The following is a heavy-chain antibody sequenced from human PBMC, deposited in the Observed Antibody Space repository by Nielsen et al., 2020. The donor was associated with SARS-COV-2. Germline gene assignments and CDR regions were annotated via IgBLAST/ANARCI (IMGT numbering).Heavy chain of an antibody. CDR3: ARGIHGDYDDY. CDR1: GYTFTSYG. V-gene: IGHV1-18*01. J-gene: IGHJ4*02. D-gene: IGHD4-17*01. CDR2: ISAYNANT. Sequence: ASVKVSCKTSGYTFTSYGISWVRQAPGQGLEWMGWISAYNANTNYAQKLQGRVTMTTDTSTSTAYMELRSLRSDDAAVYYCARGIHGDYDDYWGQGTLVTVSS.